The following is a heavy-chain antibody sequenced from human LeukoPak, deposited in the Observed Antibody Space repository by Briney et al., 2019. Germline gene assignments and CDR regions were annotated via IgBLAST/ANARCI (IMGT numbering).Heavy chain of an antibody. CDR1: GGSISSYY. Sequence: SETLSLTCTVSGGSISSYYWSWIRQPPGKGLEWIGYIYYSGSTNYNPSLKSRVTISVDTSKNQFSLKLSSVTAADTAVYYCARRGGIAVADDAFDIWGQGTMVTVSS. CDR2: IYYSGST. CDR3: ARRGGIAVADDAFDI. V-gene: IGHV4-59*01. J-gene: IGHJ3*02. D-gene: IGHD6-19*01.